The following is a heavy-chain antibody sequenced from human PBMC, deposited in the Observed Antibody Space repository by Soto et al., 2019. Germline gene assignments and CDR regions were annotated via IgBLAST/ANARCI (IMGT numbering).Heavy chain of an antibody. CDR2: ISSSSSYI. CDR3: AREGWGSSSPFDY. CDR1: GFTFSSYS. Sequence: GGSLRLSCAASGFTFSSYSMNWVRQAPGKGLEWVSSISSSSSYIYYADSVKGRFTISRDNAKNSLYLQMNSLRAEDTAVYYCAREGWGSSSPFDYWGQGTLVTVSS. D-gene: IGHD3-16*01. V-gene: IGHV3-21*01. J-gene: IGHJ4*02.